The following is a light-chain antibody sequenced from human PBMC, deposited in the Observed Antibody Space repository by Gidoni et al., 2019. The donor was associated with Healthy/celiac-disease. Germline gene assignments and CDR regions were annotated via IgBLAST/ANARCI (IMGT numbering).Light chain of an antibody. V-gene: IGKV3-20*01. CDR1: QSVSSNY. CDR2: GAS. Sequence: EIVVTKATGTLSLSPGERAPLACRASQSVSSNYLAWYQQKPGQAPRLINYGASSRATGIPDRFSGSGSGTDFTLTISRLDPEDFAVYYCQQYGSSPLLTFGGGTKVEIK. J-gene: IGKJ4*01. CDR3: QQYGSSPLLT.